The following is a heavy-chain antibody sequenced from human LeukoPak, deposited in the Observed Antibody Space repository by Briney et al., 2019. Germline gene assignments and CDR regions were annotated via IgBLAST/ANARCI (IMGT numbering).Heavy chain of an antibody. CDR1: GYTFTSYD. J-gene: IGHJ6*02. CDR2: MNPNSGNT. Sequence: ASVKVSCKASGYTFTSYDINWVRQATGQGLEWMGWMNPNSGNTGYAQKFQGRVTMTRNTSISTAYMELSSLRSEDTAVYYCAIRGYGSGRHYYYGMDVWGQGTTVTVSS. D-gene: IGHD3-10*01. CDR3: AIRGYGSGRHYYYGMDV. V-gene: IGHV1-8*01.